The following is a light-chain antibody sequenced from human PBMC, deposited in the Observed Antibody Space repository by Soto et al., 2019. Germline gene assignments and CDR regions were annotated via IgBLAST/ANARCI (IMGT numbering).Light chain of an antibody. CDR2: AAS. CDR3: LQLYNFSWT. V-gene: IGKV1-6*01. Sequence: AIHLTQSPSSLSSSLGDRVTITFLASQDIAIYLAWYQQKPGEAPKLLIYAASTLYGGVPSRFSGSGSGTDFTLTISRLQPEDFATYYCLQLYNFSWTFGQGTKVDIK. CDR1: QDIAIY. J-gene: IGKJ1*01.